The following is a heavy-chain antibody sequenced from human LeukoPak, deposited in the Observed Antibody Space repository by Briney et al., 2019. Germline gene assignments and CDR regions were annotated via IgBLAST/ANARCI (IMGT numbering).Heavy chain of an antibody. CDR2: INHSGST. V-gene: IGHV4-34*01. J-gene: IGHJ4*02. CDR1: GGSFSGYY. CDR3: ARGRGSSGWYY. D-gene: IGHD6-19*01. Sequence: SETLSLTCAVYGGSFSGYYWSWIRQPPGKGLEWIGEINHSGSTNYNPSHKSRVTISVDTSKNQFSLKLSSVTAADTAVYYCARGRGSSGWYYWGQGTLVTVSS.